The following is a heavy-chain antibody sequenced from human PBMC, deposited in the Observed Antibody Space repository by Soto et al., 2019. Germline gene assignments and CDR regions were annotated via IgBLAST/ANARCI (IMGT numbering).Heavy chain of an antibody. Sequence: ASLKVSCKASGYTFTSYGISWVRQAPGQGLEWMGWISAYNGNTNYAQKLQGRVTMTTDTSTSTAYMELRSLRSDATAVYYCARGGSDYYGDYVLDYWGQGTLVTVSS. J-gene: IGHJ4*02. D-gene: IGHD4-17*01. V-gene: IGHV1-18*01. CDR1: GYTFTSYG. CDR3: ARGGSDYYGDYVLDY. CDR2: ISAYNGNT.